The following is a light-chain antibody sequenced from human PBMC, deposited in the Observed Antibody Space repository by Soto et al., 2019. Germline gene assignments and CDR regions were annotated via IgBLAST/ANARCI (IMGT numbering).Light chain of an antibody. CDR3: SSYTSSKTVL. J-gene: IGLJ2*01. CDR2: EVS. Sequence: QSVLTQPASVSGSPGQSITISCTGTSSDVGGYNYVSWYQQHPGKAPKLMIYEVSNRPSGVSNRFSGSKSGNTASLTISGLQAEDEAAYYCSSYTSSKTVLFGGGTKLTVL. CDR1: SSDVGGYNY. V-gene: IGLV2-14*01.